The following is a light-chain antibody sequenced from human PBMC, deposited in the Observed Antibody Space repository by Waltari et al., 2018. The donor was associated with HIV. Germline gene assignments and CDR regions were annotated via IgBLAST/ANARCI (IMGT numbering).Light chain of an antibody. J-gene: IGLJ3*02. CDR1: SSNVGTYNL. CDR2: EVK. V-gene: IGLV2-23*02. Sequence: HSALTQPASVSGSPGQSITISCTGTSSNVGTYNLFSWYQQHPGKAPNLLIYEVKRRPSGLSDRFSGSKSGNTASLTVSGLQAEDEAIYYCCSYAGSDTLVFGGGTSLTIL. CDR3: CSYAGSDTLV.